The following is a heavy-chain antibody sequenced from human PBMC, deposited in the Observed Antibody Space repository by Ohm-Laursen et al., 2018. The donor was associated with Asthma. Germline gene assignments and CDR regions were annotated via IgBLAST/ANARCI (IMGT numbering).Heavy chain of an antibody. CDR3: ARTTQSTSCYDY. CDR1: GGSISSYY. V-gene: IGHV4-59*01. D-gene: IGHD2-2*01. CDR2: IYYSGST. Sequence: GTLSLTCTVSGGSISSYYWSWIRQPPGKGLERIGYIYYSGSTNYNPSLKSRVTISVDTSKNQFSLKLSSVTAADTAVYYCARTTQSTSCYDYWGQGTLVTVSS. J-gene: IGHJ4*02.